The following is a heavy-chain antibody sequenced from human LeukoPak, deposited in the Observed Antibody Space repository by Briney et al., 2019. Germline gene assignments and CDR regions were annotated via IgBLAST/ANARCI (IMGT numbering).Heavy chain of an antibody. V-gene: IGHV3-21*01. CDR3: ARERTYGSSCLGY. Sequence: PGGSLRLSCAASGFTFSSYSMNWVRQAPGKGLEWVSSISSSSSYIYYADSVKGRFTISRDNAKNSLYLQMNSLRAEDTAVYYCARERTYGSSCLGYWGQGTLVTVSS. CDR1: GFTFSSYS. D-gene: IGHD6-13*01. J-gene: IGHJ4*02. CDR2: ISSSSSYI.